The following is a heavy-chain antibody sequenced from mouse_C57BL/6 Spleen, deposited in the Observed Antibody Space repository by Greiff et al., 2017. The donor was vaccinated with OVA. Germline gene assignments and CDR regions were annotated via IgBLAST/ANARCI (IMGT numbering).Heavy chain of an antibody. CDR3: VRHGFYGSSSYAMDY. CDR1: GFSFNTYA. CDR2: IRSKSNNYAT. Sequence: DVQLVESGGGLVQPKGSLKLSCAASGFSFNTYAMNWVRQAPGKGLEWVARIRSKSNNYATYYADSVKDRFTISRDDSESMLYLQMNNLKTEDTAMYYCVRHGFYGSSSYAMDYWGQGTSVTVSS. D-gene: IGHD1-1*01. J-gene: IGHJ4*01. V-gene: IGHV10-1*01.